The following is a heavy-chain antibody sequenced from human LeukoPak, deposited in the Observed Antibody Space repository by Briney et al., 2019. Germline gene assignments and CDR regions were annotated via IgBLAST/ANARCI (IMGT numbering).Heavy chain of an antibody. D-gene: IGHD6-13*01. J-gene: IGHJ4*02. Sequence: GGSLRLSCEASGFTFSNYAMSWVRQAPGKGMEWVSVLDSGGTTYSAASVKGRFTICRDNSKNTLYLQMNSLRAEDTAVYYCARDSNYDYWGQGTLVTVSS. CDR1: GFTFSNYA. V-gene: IGHV3-66*02. CDR2: LDSGGTT. CDR3: ARDSNYDY.